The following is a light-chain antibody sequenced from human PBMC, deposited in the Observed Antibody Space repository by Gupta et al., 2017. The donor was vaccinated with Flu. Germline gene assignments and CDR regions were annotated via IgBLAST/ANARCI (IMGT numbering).Light chain of an antibody. Sequence: GTLSLSPGERATLSCRASQSVKSRFVAWYQQKPGQAPRLLIYGASSRATGIPDRFSGSGSGTDFTLTISRLEPEDFAVYYCQQYGSSPETFGQGTKVEIK. V-gene: IGKV3-20*01. J-gene: IGKJ1*01. CDR3: QQYGSSPET. CDR2: GAS. CDR1: QSVKSRF.